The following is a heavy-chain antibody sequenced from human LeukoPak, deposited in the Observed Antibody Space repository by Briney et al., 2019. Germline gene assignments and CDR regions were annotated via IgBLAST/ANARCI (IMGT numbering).Heavy chain of an antibody. Sequence: GASVKVSCKASGYTFTSYGISWVRQAPGQGLEWMGWISAYNGNTNYAQKLQGRVTMTTDTSTSTAYMELRSLRSDDTAVYYCAREPAASYYYCMDVWGKGTTVTVSS. V-gene: IGHV1-18*01. CDR3: AREPAASYYYCMDV. J-gene: IGHJ6*03. CDR1: GYTFTSYG. D-gene: IGHD2-2*01. CDR2: ISAYNGNT.